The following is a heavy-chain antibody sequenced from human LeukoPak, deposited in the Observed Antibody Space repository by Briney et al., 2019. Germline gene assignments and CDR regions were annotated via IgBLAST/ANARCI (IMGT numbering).Heavy chain of an antibody. J-gene: IGHJ4*02. CDR3: ARDRSMVRGKYPLDFDY. CDR1: GYTFTSYY. CDR2: INPSGGST. D-gene: IGHD3-10*01. V-gene: IGHV1-46*01. Sequence: GASVKVSCKASGYTFTSYYMHWVRQAPGQGLEWMGIINPSGGSTSYAQKFQGRVTMTRDMSTSTAYMELRSLRSDDTAVYYCARDRSMVRGKYPLDFDYWGQGTLVTVSS.